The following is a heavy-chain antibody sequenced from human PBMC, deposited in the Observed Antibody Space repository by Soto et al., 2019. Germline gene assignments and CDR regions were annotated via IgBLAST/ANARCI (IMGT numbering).Heavy chain of an antibody. Sequence: SETLSLTCTVSGGPISSYYWSWIRQPPGKGLEWIGYIYYSGSTNYNPSLKSRVTISVDTSKNQFSLKLSSVTAADTAVYYCARAERGIAAWFDPWGQGTLVTVSS. V-gene: IGHV4-59*01. CDR3: ARAERGIAAWFDP. CDR1: GGPISSYY. D-gene: IGHD6-13*01. J-gene: IGHJ5*02. CDR2: IYYSGST.